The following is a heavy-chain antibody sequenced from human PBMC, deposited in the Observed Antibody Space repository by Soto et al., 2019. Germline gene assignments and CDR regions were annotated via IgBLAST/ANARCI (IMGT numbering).Heavy chain of an antibody. CDR2: VYYSGTT. J-gene: IGHJ4*02. Sequence: PSETLQLTCSVSGGSVSDKTYYWSWIRQPPGKRLEWIGYVYYSGTTNYNPSLKSRVTISVDLSKNQFSLRLSSVTTADTALYYCARTTAVPNSLRSRYFFDYWGQGTLVTVSS. D-gene: IGHD4-17*01. V-gene: IGHV4-61*01. CDR3: ARTTAVPNSLRSRYFFDY. CDR1: GGSVSDKTYY.